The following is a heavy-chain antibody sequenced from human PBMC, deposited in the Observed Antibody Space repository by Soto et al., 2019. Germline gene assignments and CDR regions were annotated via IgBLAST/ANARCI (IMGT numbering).Heavy chain of an antibody. CDR1: GFTFSNAW. D-gene: IGHD3-10*01. J-gene: IGHJ6*03. CDR3: TTDMVPTGPYYYYYMDV. V-gene: IGHV3-15*01. CDR2: IKSKTDGGTT. Sequence: GGSLRLSCAASGFTFSNAWMSWVRQAPGKGLEWVGRIKSKTDGGTTDYAAPVKGRFTISRDDSKNTLYLQMNSLKTEDTAVYYCTTDMVPTGPYYYYYMDVWGKGTTVTVSS.